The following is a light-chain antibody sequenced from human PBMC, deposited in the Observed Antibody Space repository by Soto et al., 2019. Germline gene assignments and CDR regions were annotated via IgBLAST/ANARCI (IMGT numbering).Light chain of an antibody. CDR1: GSDIGDYDY. Sequence: QSVLTQPASVSGSPGQSITISCTGTGSDIGDYDYVSWYQQHPGKAPKVMIYDVSARPSGVSNRFSGSKSGITASLTISGLQAEDEADYYCRSYTISNTVVFGGGTKLTVL. CDR3: RSYTISNTVV. J-gene: IGLJ2*01. V-gene: IGLV2-14*03. CDR2: DVS.